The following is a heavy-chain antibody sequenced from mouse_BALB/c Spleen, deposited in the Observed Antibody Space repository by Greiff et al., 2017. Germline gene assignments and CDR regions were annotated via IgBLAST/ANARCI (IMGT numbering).Heavy chain of an antibody. CDR1: GFTFSDYG. CDR2: ISNLAYSI. CDR3: EREGRYEYAMDY. D-gene: IGHD2-14*01. V-gene: IGHV5-15*02. J-gene: IGHJ4*01. Sequence: EVKLVESGGGLVQPGGSRKLSCAASGFTFSDYGMAWVRQAPGKGPEWVAFISNLAYSIYYADTVTGRFTISRENAKNTLYLEMSSLRSEDTAMYYCEREGRYEYAMDYWGQGTSVTVAS.